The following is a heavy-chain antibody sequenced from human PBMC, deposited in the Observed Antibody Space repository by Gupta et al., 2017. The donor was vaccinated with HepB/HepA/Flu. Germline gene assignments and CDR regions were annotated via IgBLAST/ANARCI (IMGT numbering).Heavy chain of an antibody. Sequence: EVQLVESGGGLVQPGGSLRLSCAASGFTFSSDSMNWVRQSPGKGLEWVSYISSSSSTIYYADSVKGRFTISRDNAKNSLYLQMNSLRDEDTAMYYCAIDQGSGSYLGARWFDPWGQGTLVTVSS. J-gene: IGHJ5*02. CDR1: GFTFSSDS. D-gene: IGHD1-26*01. CDR2: ISSSSSTI. CDR3: AIDQGSGSYLGARWFDP. V-gene: IGHV3-48*02.